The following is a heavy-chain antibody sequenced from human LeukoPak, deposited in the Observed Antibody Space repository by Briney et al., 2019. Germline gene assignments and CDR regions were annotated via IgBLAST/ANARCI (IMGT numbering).Heavy chain of an antibody. J-gene: IGHJ4*02. V-gene: IGHV3-48*03. CDR3: SVQYSSSSVVDF. D-gene: IGHD6-6*01. Sequence: PGGSLRLSCAASGFTFSYYAMNWVRQAPGKGLEWVSYISSSGSIMYSADSVKGRFTISRDNAKNSLFLQMNSLRVEDTAIYYCSVQYSSSSVVDFWGQGALVTVSS. CDR2: ISSSGSIM. CDR1: GFTFSYYA.